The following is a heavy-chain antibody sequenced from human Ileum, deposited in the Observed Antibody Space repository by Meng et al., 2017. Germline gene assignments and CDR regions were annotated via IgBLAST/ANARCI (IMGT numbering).Heavy chain of an antibody. J-gene: IGHJ4*02. CDR1: GITFSDYY. Sequence: LVGFGGGFVKPGGSLRRSCESSGITFSDYYLGWIRQAPGKGLEGVSYISNSGSNIYYVDSVKGRFTISRDNAKNSLYLQMNSLRAEDTAVYYCATLSYSSLGYWGQGTLVTVSS. CDR2: ISNSGSNI. D-gene: IGHD1-26*01. CDR3: ATLSYSSLGY. V-gene: IGHV3-11*01.